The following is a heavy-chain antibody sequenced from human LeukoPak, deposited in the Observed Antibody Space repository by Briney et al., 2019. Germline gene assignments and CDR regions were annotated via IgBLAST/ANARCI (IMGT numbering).Heavy chain of an antibody. D-gene: IGHD3-10*01. V-gene: IGHV3-21*04. CDR3: AKDLVTGSLDY. CDR1: GLAFSRYT. Sequence: GGSLRLSCAASGLAFSRYTMNWVRQAPGKGLEWVSSITRNTDYIYYADSVRGRFTISRDNSKNTLYLQMNSLRAEDTAIYYCAKDLVTGSLDYWGQGALVTVSS. J-gene: IGHJ4*02. CDR2: ITRNTDYI.